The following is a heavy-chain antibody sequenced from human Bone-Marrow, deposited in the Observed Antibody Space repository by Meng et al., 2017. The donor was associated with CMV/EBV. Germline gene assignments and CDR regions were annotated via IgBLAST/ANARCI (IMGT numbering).Heavy chain of an antibody. Sequence: SETLSLTCTVSGGSISSSTDCWAWIRQPPGKGLEWIGSVNYGGSPYSNPSLKSRVTISVDTSKNQFSLKLSSVTAAETAVYYCARSTGAAAYDPWGQGPLVTVSS. V-gene: IGHV4-39*01. CDR2: VNYGGSP. D-gene: IGHD1-26*01. CDR3: ARSTGAAAYDP. CDR1: GGSISSSTDC. J-gene: IGHJ5*02.